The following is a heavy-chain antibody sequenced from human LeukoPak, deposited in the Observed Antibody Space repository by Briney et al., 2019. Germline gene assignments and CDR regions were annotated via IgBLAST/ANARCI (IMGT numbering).Heavy chain of an antibody. CDR3: ARDRYGDYVFDY. CDR2: IWYDGSNK. CDR1: GFTFSSYG. Sequence: PGGSLRLSCAASGFTFSSYGMHWVRQAPGKGLEWVAVIWYDGSNKYYADSVKGRFTISRDIAKNLLYLQMNSLRAEDTAVYYCARDRYGDYVFDYWGQGTLVTVSS. D-gene: IGHD4-17*01. J-gene: IGHJ4*02. V-gene: IGHV3-33*01.